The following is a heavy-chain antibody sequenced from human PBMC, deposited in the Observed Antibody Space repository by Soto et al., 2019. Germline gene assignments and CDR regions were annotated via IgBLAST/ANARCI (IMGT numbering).Heavy chain of an antibody. D-gene: IGHD1-1*01. V-gene: IGHV4-31*02. CDR3: AQALVVTGGDGFDI. CDR1: GGSITTGGRY. CDR2: IYYSGNT. Sequence: QVRLQEWGPGLVKPSQTLSLKCSVSGGSITTGGRYWSWIRQLPGKGLEWIGDIYYSGNTYYNAYLKSRVTTSVEAAKNQFSQKLSSVTAADTAVYYCAQALVVTGGDGFDIWGQGRLVTVSS. J-gene: IGHJ3*02.